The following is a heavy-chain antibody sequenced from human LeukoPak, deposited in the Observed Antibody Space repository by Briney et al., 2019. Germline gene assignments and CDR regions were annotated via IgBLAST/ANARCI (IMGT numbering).Heavy chain of an antibody. Sequence: GTSLRLSCAGSGFIFNNYAVHWVRQPPGKGLEWVSGISWNSGSIDYADSVKGRFTISRDNAKNSLYLQMNSLRVEDTAFYYCAKDNRRHYTSGPNPDSLHWGQGALVTVSS. J-gene: IGHJ4*02. D-gene: IGHD6-19*01. CDR1: GFIFNNYA. CDR3: AKDNRRHYTSGPNPDSLH. CDR2: ISWNSGSI. V-gene: IGHV3-9*01.